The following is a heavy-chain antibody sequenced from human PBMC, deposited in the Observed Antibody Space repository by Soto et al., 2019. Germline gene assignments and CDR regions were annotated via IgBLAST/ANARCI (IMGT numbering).Heavy chain of an antibody. D-gene: IGHD5-12*01. V-gene: IGHV3-33*01. Sequence: AGGSLRRSCAASGFTFRIYGMHWVRQAPGKGLEWVAIIWYDGSNQYYADSVKGRFTISRDNSKNTLYLEMNSLRVEDTAIYYCARGNSGYDSCNDYWGQGXPVTVYS. CDR1: GFTFRIYG. J-gene: IGHJ4*02. CDR2: IWYDGSNQ. CDR3: ARGNSGYDSCNDY.